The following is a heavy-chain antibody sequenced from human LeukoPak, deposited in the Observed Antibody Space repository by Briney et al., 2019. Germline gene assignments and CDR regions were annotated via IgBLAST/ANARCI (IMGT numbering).Heavy chain of an antibody. CDR2: INPNSGGT. Sequence: GASVKVSCKASGYTFTGYYMHWVRQAPGQGLEWMGWINPNSGGTNYAQKFQGWVTMTRDTSISTAYMELSRLISDDTAVYFCTRGPATSGFDYWGQGTLVTVSS. CDR1: GYTFTGYY. D-gene: IGHD2-15*01. J-gene: IGHJ4*02. CDR3: TRGPATSGFDY. V-gene: IGHV1-2*04.